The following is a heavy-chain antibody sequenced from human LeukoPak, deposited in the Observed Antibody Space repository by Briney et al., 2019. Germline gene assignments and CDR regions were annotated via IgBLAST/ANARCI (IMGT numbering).Heavy chain of an antibody. V-gene: IGHV3-48*01. J-gene: IGHJ4*02. D-gene: IGHD6-19*01. CDR2: ISSSSSTI. CDR3: ARDLSYSSGSYDY. Sequence: GGSLRLSCAASGFTFSSYSMNWVRQAPGKGLEWVSYISSSSSTIYYADSVKGRFTISRDNAKNSLYLQMNSLRAADTAVYYCARDLSYSSGSYDYWGQGTLVTVSS. CDR1: GFTFSSYS.